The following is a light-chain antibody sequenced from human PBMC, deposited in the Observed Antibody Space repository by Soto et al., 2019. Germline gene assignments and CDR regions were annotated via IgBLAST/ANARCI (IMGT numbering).Light chain of an antibody. CDR2: GAS. J-gene: IGKJ1*01. CDR1: QSVSSN. CDR3: QQYNNWPWT. Sequence: EIVMTQSPATLSVSPGERATLSCRASQSVSSNLAWYQQKPGQAPRLLIYGASTRATGIPARFSGSGSGTEYTLTISGLQSEDFAVYYCQQYNNWPWTFGHGTKVEIK. V-gene: IGKV3-15*01.